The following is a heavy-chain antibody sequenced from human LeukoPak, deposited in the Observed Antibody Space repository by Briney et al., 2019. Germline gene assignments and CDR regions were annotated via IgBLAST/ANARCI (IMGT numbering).Heavy chain of an antibody. J-gene: IGHJ5*02. CDR1: GGSISSSSYY. CDR3: ARHWSRMVRGVILLGWFDP. D-gene: IGHD3-10*01. V-gene: IGHV4-39*01. Sequence: SETLSLTCTVSGGSISSSSYYWGWIRQPPGKGLECYNPSLKSRVTISVDTSKNQFSLKLSSVTAADTAVYYCARHWSRMVRGVILLGWFDPWGQGTLVTVSS.